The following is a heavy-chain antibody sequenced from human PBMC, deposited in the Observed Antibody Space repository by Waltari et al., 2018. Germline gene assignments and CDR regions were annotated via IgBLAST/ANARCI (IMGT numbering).Heavy chain of an antibody. J-gene: IGHJ4*02. CDR2: ISGSGGST. V-gene: IGHV3-23*01. CDR1: GFTFSSYA. Sequence: EVQLLESGGGLVQPGGSLRLSCAASGFTFSSYAMSWVRQAPGKGLEWVPAISGSGGSTYYADSVKGRFTISRDNSKNTLYLQMNSLRAEDTAVYYCAKVFDDFWSGYYDYWGQGTLVTVSS. CDR3: AKVFDDFWSGYYDY. D-gene: IGHD3-3*01.